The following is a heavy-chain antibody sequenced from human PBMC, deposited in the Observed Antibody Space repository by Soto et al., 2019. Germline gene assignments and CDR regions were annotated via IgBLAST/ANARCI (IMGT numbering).Heavy chain of an antibody. CDR2: INHSGST. J-gene: IGHJ4*02. Sequence: SETLSLTCAVSGGSFSAYSWTWIRQPPGTGLEWIGEINHSGSTNYNPSLKSRVTISVDTSKSQFSLKLTSVTAADTAVYYCARGGETYYDFWSGFSPIDYWGQGALVTVSS. CDR1: GGSFSAYS. V-gene: IGHV4-34*01. CDR3: ARGGETYYDFWSGFSPIDY. D-gene: IGHD3-3*01.